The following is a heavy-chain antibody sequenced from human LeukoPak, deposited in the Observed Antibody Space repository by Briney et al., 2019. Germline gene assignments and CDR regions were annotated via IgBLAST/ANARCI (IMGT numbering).Heavy chain of an antibody. V-gene: IGHV4-4*02. CDR1: GGSVSSSNW. Sequence: SETLSLTCAVSGGSVSSSNWWSWVRQPPGQGLEWIGEISHRGATNYNPSLKSRITISVDRSKNEFSLKLSSVTAADTAVYYCAPLLGTWGQGTLVTVSS. CDR2: ISHRGAT. J-gene: IGHJ4*02. D-gene: IGHD1-7*01. CDR3: APLLGT.